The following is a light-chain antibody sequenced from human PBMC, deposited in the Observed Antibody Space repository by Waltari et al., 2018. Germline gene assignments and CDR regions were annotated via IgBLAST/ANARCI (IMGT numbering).Light chain of an antibody. J-gene: IGKJ4*01. CDR3: QETSNLST. Sequence: ELVMTQSPATLSLSPGKTATISCRTSQSVSSKLAWYQQKPGQAPRLLIYGASSRATGIPDRFSGSGSGTDFTLTISSLEPEDFAVYYCQETSNLSTFGGGTKVEIK. CDR1: QSVSSK. V-gene: IGKV3-11*01. CDR2: GAS.